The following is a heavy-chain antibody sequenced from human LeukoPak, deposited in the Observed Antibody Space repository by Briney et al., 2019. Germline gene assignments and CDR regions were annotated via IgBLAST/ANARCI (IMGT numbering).Heavy chain of an antibody. Sequence: GGSLRLSCAASGFTFSSYAMSWVRQAPGKGLEWVSIIYSGGSTYYVDSVKGRFTISSDNSKNTLYLRMNSLRAEDTAVYYCARQLLGYYMDVWGKGTTVTVSS. D-gene: IGHD2-15*01. J-gene: IGHJ6*03. CDR2: IYSGGST. CDR1: GFTFSSYA. V-gene: IGHV3-66*04. CDR3: ARQLLGYYMDV.